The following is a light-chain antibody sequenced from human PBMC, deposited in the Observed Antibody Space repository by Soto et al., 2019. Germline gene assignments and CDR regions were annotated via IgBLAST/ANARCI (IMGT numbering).Light chain of an antibody. CDR1: QDIRNS. V-gene: IGKV1-33*01. CDR3: QQYETLPLT. Sequence: DIQMTQSPSSLSASVGDRVTITCQASQDIRNSLNWYQQKPGKAPKLLIFDASDLETGVPSRFSGSGSGTDFTFSVSSLQPEDIATYYCQQYETLPLTFGGGTKVEI. CDR2: DAS. J-gene: IGKJ4*01.